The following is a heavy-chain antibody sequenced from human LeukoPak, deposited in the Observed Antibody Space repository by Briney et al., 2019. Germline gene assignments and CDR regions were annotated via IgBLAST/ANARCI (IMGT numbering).Heavy chain of an antibody. V-gene: IGHV3-30-3*01. CDR2: ISYDGSNK. J-gene: IGHJ4*02. Sequence: GGSLRLSCAASGFTFSSYAMHWVRQAPGKGLEWVAVISYDGSNKYYADSVRGRFTISRDNSKNTLYLQMNSLRAEDTAVYYCARGDYGDYTDAYFDYWGQGTLVTVSS. CDR3: ARGDYGDYTDAYFDY. D-gene: IGHD4-17*01. CDR1: GFTFSSYA.